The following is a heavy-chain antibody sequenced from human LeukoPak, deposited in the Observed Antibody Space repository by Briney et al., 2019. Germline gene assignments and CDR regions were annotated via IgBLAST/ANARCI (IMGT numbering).Heavy chain of an antibody. D-gene: IGHD3-16*02. CDR1: GGSFSGYY. V-gene: IGHV4-34*01. CDR3: ARVKRGDYVWGSYRYFNWFDP. J-gene: IGHJ5*02. CDR2: INHSGST. Sequence: SETLSLTCAVYGGSFSGYYWSWIRQPPGKGLEWIGEINHSGSTNYNPSLKSRVTISVDTSKNQFSLKLSSVTAADTAVYYCARVKRGDYVWGSYRYFNWFDPWGQGTLVTVSS.